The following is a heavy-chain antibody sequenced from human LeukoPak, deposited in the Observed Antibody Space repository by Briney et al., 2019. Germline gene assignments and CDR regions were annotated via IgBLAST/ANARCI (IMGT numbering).Heavy chain of an antibody. Sequence: GGSLRLSCAASGFTVSSNYMSWVRQAPGKGLEWVSVIYSGGSTYYADSVKGRFTISRQNSKNTLYLQMNSLRAEDTAVYYWASIAAAGWYFDYWGQGTLVTVSS. CDR3: ASIAAAGWYFDY. V-gene: IGHV3-53*04. CDR2: IYSGGST. D-gene: IGHD6-13*01. J-gene: IGHJ4*02. CDR1: GFTVSSNY.